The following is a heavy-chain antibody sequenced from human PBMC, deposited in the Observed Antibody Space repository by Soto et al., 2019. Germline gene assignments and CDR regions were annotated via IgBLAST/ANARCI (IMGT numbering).Heavy chain of an antibody. V-gene: IGHV3-23*01. CDR1: GFTFSSYA. Sequence: GGSLRLSCAASGFTFSSYAMSWVRQAPGKGLDWVSAISVSVGSTYYADSVKGRFTVSRDNSKNTLYLQMNSLRAEDTAVYYCAKVERAVAGIIDWGQGTLVTVSS. J-gene: IGHJ4*02. CDR3: AKVERAVAGIID. D-gene: IGHD6-19*01. CDR2: ISVSVGST.